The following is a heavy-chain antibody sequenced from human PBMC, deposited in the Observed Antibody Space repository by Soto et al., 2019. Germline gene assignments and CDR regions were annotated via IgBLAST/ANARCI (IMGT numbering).Heavy chain of an antibody. CDR3: ANPIPKTGTTFGF. CDR1: GFTVSNFA. D-gene: IGHD1-1*01. Sequence: GSPRISCVSCGFTVSNFAMAWVRQAPGEGLEWVSAISGSGDDTFYADSMKGRFTISRDNSKDTLYLQINSLRAEDTAVYYCANPIPKTGTTFGFWGQGTLVTVSS. CDR2: ISGSGDDT. V-gene: IGHV3-23*01. J-gene: IGHJ4*02.